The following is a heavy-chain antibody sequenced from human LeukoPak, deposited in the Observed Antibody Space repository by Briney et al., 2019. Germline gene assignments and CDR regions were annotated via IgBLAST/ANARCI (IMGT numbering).Heavy chain of an antibody. CDR1: GFTFSSYS. J-gene: IGHJ4*02. V-gene: IGHV3-21*01. D-gene: IGHD3-3*01. CDR3: AQSHDFWSGYRYWYFDY. CDR2: TSSSSSYI. Sequence: GGSLRLSCAASGFTFSSYSMNWVRQAPGKGLEWVSSTSSSSSYIYYADSVKGRFTISRDNAKNSLYLQMNSLRAEDTAVYYCAQSHDFWSGYRYWYFDYWGQGTLVTVSS.